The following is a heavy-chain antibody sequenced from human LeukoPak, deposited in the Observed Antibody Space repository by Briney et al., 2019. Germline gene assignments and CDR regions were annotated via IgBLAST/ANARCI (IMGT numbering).Heavy chain of an antibody. CDR1: GYTFTNYD. Sequence: GASVKVPCKASGYTFTNYDINWVRQASGQGLEWMGWVNPNNANTGYAQKFQGRVTITWDTSTSTAYMELSSLTSEDTAVYYCARERATRDTSDFDYWGQGTLVTVSS. J-gene: IGHJ4*02. CDR2: VNPNNANT. V-gene: IGHV1-8*03. CDR3: ARERATRDTSDFDY. D-gene: IGHD5-18*01.